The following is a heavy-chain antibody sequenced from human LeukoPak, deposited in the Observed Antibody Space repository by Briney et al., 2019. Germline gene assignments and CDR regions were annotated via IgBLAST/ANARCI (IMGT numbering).Heavy chain of an antibody. CDR3: AKRDWNYERPPQYYFDY. Sequence: GGSLRLSCAASGFTFSSYNMNWVRQAPGKGLEGVAYISIGTSFIYYADSVKGRFTISRDNAKNSLYLQMNTLRAEDTAVYYCAKRDWNYERPPQYYFDYWGQGTLVTVSS. D-gene: IGHD1-7*01. J-gene: IGHJ4*02. V-gene: IGHV3-21*04. CDR2: ISIGTSFI. CDR1: GFTFSSYN.